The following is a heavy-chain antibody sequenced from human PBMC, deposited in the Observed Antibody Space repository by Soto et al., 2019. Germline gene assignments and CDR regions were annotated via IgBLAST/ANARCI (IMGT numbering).Heavy chain of an antibody. CDR1: GYTFTSYY. CDR3: ARVTVVPAAQCYYYGMDV. D-gene: IGHD2-2*01. J-gene: IGHJ6*02. V-gene: IGHV1-46*01. Sequence: QVQLVQSGAEVKKPGASVKVSCKASGYTFTSYYMHWVRQAPGQGLEWMGIINPSGGSTSYAQKFQGRVTMTRDTSTSPVYMELSSPRSEDTAVYYCARVTVVPAAQCYYYGMDVWGQGTTVTVSS. CDR2: INPSGGST.